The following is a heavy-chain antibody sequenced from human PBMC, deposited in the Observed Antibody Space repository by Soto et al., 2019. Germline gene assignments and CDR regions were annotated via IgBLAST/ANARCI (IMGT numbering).Heavy chain of an antibody. J-gene: IGHJ6*02. CDR2: ISGSGSPT. Sequence: GGSLRLSCAASGFTFSSYAMTWVRQAPGRGLEWVSAISGSGSPTYYADSVKGRFTISRDNSKNTLYLQMNSLKADDTAVYYCARDMSGGTYNYYYGMDVWGQGTTVTVSS. V-gene: IGHV3-23*01. D-gene: IGHD1-26*01. CDR1: GFTFSSYA. CDR3: ARDMSGGTYNYYYGMDV.